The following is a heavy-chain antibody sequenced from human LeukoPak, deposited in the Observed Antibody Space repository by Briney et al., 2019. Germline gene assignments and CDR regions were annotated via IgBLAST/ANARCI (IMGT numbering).Heavy chain of an antibody. D-gene: IGHD6-19*01. CDR2: IKQDGSEK. CDR3: AKPVTGSGYYFDY. CDR1: GFTFSSYW. J-gene: IGHJ4*02. Sequence: GGSLRLSCAASGFTFSSYWMSWVRQAPGKRLEWVANIKQDGSEKYYVDSVKGRFTISRDNAKNSLYLQMNSLRAEDTAVYYCAKPVTGSGYYFDYWGQGTLVTVSS. V-gene: IGHV3-7*01.